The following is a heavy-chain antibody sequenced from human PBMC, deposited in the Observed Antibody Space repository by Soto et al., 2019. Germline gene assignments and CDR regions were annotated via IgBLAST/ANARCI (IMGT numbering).Heavy chain of an antibody. CDR3: ARGDVVVPAEGYYYYYMDV. CDR2: IYYSGST. D-gene: IGHD2-2*01. V-gene: IGHV4-59*01. J-gene: IGHJ6*03. CDR1: GGSISSYY. Sequence: QVQLQESGPGLVKPSETLSLTCTVSGGSISSYYWSWIRQPPGKGLEWIGYIYYSGSTNYNPSLKSRVTISVDTSKNQCSLKLSSVTAADTAVYYCARGDVVVPAEGYYYYYMDVWGKGTTVTVSS.